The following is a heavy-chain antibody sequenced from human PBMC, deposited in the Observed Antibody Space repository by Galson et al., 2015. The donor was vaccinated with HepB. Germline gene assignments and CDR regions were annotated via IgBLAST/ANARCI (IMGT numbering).Heavy chain of an antibody. V-gene: IGHV3-23*01. CDR1: RFTFSHYV. Sequence: SLRLSCAASRFTFSHYVMNWVRQAPGKGLEWVSSISGSGGSTYYAGSVKGRFTISRDNSKNTLYLQMNSLRAEDTAVYYCAKNSGSSWFVPYHFDSWGQGTLVTVHS. CDR2: ISGSGGST. D-gene: IGHD6-13*01. J-gene: IGHJ4*02. CDR3: AKNSGSSWFVPYHFDS.